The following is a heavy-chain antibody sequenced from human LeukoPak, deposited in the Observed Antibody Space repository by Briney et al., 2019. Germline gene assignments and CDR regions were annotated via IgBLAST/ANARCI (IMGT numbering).Heavy chain of an antibody. CDR1: GFTFSSYW. CDR3: ARDGVSSGWSSYYYYGMDV. V-gene: IGHV3-7*03. CDR2: IKQDGSEK. J-gene: IGHJ6*02. D-gene: IGHD6-19*01. Sequence: PGGSLRLPCAASGFTFSSYWMSWVRQAPGKGLEWVANIKQDGSEKYYVDSVKGRFTISRDNAKNSLYLQMNSLRAEDTAVYYCARDGVSSGWSSYYYYGMDVWGQGTTVTVSS.